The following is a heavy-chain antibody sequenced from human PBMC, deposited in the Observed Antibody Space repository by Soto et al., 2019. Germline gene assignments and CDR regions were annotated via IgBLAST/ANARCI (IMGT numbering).Heavy chain of an antibody. J-gene: IGHJ4*02. D-gene: IGHD2-21*01. CDR3: ATNSGAETFDF. CDR1: GFTFTSRW. Sequence: EVQLVESGGGLVQPGGSLRLSCAASGFTFTSRWMNWVRQAPGKGLEWVANLNVDGTEKNFGDSVKGRFSVSRDNAKNSLYLQMDNVSAEDTAVYYCATNSGAETFDFWGQGTLVTVSS. V-gene: IGHV3-7*01. CDR2: LNVDGTEK.